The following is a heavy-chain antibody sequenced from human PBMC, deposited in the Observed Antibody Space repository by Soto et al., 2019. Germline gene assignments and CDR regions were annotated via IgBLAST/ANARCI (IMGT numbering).Heavy chain of an antibody. V-gene: IGHV3-23*01. CDR2: ISGGGDRT. CDR1: GFTFIHYA. J-gene: IGHJ2*01. Sequence: ESGGGLVQPGGSLRLSCVGSGFTFIHYAMNWVRQTPGKGLEWVSTISGGGDRTFDADTVKGRFTISRDNSKNTVNLQMNSLRADDTAVYYCARKVLGSTSRPDWWYFDLWGRGTLVTVSS. CDR3: ARKVLGSTSRPDWWYFDL. D-gene: IGHD2-2*01.